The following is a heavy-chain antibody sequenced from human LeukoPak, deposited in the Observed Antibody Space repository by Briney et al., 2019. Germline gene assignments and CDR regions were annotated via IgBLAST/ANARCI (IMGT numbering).Heavy chain of an antibody. D-gene: IGHD3-10*01. V-gene: IGHV4-34*01. Sequence: PSETLSLTCAVYGGSFSGYYWSCIRQPPGKGLEWIGEINHSGSTNYNPSLKSRVPISVDTSKNQFSLKLSSVTAADTAVYYCARRRRSGSYKNWFDPWGQGPLVTVSS. CDR1: GGSFSGYY. CDR3: ARRRRSGSYKNWFDP. J-gene: IGHJ5*02. CDR2: INHSGST.